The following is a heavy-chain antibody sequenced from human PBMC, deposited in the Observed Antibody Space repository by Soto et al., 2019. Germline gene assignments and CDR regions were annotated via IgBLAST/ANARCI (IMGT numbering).Heavy chain of an antibody. CDR1: GASISNFY. Sequence: LSLTCSVSGASISNFYWSWIRQSAGKGLEWIGRLYTRGTTDYNPSLKSRVTMSIDTSKNRVSLSLTSVTAADTAVYYCAKGGTYYFDSWGQGIVVTVSS. J-gene: IGHJ4*02. CDR3: AKGGTYYFDS. D-gene: IGHD3-16*01. CDR2: LYTRGTT. V-gene: IGHV4-4*07.